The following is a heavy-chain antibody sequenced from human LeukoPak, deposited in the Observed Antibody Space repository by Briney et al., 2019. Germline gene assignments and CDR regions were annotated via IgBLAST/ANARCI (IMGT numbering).Heavy chain of an antibody. J-gene: IGHJ6*02. Sequence: SGTLSLTCAVSGGSISSSNWWSWVRQPPGKGLEWIGEIYHSGSTNYNPSHKSRVTMSVDTSKNQFSLKLSSVTAADTAVYYCARHLGSSGWYKVGYYYYGMDVWGQGTTVTVSS. CDR1: GGSISSSNW. V-gene: IGHV4-4*02. D-gene: IGHD6-19*01. CDR2: IYHSGST. CDR3: ARHLGSSGWYKVGYYYYGMDV.